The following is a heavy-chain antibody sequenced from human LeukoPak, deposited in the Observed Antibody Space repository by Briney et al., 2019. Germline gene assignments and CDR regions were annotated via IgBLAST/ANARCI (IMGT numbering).Heavy chain of an antibody. CDR2: ISSDGSTI. Sequence: GGSLRLSCAASGFTFSSYWMHWVRQAPGRGLGWVSRISSDGSTITYADSVKGRFTISRDNAKNTLYLQMNSLRAEDTAVYYCARDPAEWELPSDCWGQGTLVTVSS. V-gene: IGHV3-74*01. CDR1: GFTFSSYW. CDR3: ARDPAEWELPSDC. J-gene: IGHJ4*02. D-gene: IGHD1-26*01.